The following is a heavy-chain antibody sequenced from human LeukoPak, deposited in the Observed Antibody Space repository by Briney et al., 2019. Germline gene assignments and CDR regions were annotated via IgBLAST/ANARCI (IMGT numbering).Heavy chain of an antibody. CDR1: GFTVSSNY. D-gene: IGHD3-3*01. CDR3: AKSRLSGINDAFDI. V-gene: IGHV3-53*01. CDR2: IYSGGST. Sequence: QPGGSLRLSCAASGFTVSSNYMSWVRQAPGKGLEWVSVIYSGGSTYYADSVKGRFTISRDNSKNTLYLQMNSLRAEDTALYYCAKSRLSGINDAFDIWGQGTMVTVSS. J-gene: IGHJ3*02.